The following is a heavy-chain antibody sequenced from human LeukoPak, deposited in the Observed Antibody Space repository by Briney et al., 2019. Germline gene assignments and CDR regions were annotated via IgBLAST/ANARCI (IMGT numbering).Heavy chain of an antibody. CDR3: ARDFSVLTGYSPQGYYCGMDV. D-gene: IGHD3-9*01. V-gene: IGHV1-46*01. CDR1: GYTFTSYY. J-gene: IGHJ6*02. Sequence: ASVKVSCKASGYTFTSYYMHWVRQAPGQGLEWMGIINPSGGSTRYAQKFHGRVTRTRDTSTSTDYMALSSLRSEDTAVYYCARDFSVLTGYSPQGYYCGMDVWGQGTTVTVSS. CDR2: INPSGGST.